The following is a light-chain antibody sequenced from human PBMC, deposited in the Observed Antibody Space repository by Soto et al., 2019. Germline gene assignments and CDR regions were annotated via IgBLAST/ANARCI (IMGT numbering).Light chain of an antibody. V-gene: IGKV3-20*01. Sequence: EIVLTQSPGTLSLSPGEGATLSCRASQSVSSSYLGWYQQKPGQAPRLLIYGASSRATGIPDRFSGSGSGTDFTLTISRLEPEDFAVYYCQQYDSSPLTFGGGTKVDIK. CDR3: QQYDSSPLT. CDR1: QSVSSSY. J-gene: IGKJ4*01. CDR2: GAS.